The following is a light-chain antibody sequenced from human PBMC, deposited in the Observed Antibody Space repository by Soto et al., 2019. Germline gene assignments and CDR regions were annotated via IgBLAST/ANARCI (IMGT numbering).Light chain of an antibody. V-gene: IGKV1-9*01. CDR3: QHYNSYSEA. Sequence: RWTKYQSSLSASVGDRVTSACRASQGIRTYDAWYQQTPGKAPKLLIYSASTLQSGVPSRFSGSGSGTEFTLTISSLQPDDFATYYCQHYNSYSEAFGQGTKVDIK. J-gene: IGKJ1*01. CDR1: QGIRTY. CDR2: SAS.